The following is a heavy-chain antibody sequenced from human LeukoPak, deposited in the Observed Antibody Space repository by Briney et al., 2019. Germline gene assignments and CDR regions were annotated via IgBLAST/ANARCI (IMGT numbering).Heavy chain of an antibody. CDR1: GGSISSGGYS. CDR3: ARGLPYLY. J-gene: IGHJ4*02. D-gene: IGHD2-21*02. V-gene: IGHV4-30-2*01. Sequence: SSQTLSLTCAVSGGSISSGGYSWSWIRQPPGKGLECIGYIFHSGSTYYSPSLKSRVTISVDRSKNQFSLKVNSVTAADTAVYYCARGLPYLYWGQGTLVTVSS. CDR2: IFHSGST.